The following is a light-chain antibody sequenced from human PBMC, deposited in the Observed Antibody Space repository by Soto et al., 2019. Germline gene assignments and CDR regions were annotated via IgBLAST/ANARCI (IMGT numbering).Light chain of an antibody. J-gene: IGLJ2*01. CDR1: SGDVGGYNY. Sequence: QSALTQPPSASGSPGQSVTISCTGTSGDVGGYNYVSWYQQHPGKAPKFMIYEVSKRPSGVPDRFSGSKSGNTASLTVSGLQAEGEADYYCSSYAGSNNFVVFGGGTKLTVL. CDR3: SSYAGSNNFVV. V-gene: IGLV2-8*01. CDR2: EVS.